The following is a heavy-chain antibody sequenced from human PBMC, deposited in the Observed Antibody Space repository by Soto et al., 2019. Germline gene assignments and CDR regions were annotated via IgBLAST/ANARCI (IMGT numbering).Heavy chain of an antibody. CDR1: GYTFTDHG. D-gene: IGHD3-16*01. Sequence: VQSGAEVKKPGASVKVSCKASGYTFTDHGISWVRQAPGQGFEWMGWISAYNDYTAYAQKFQGRVTMTTDKYTNTAYMELRSLTSDDTAVYYGAKDRPRLTQNFLEVYWGQGTLVTVSS. CDR3: AKDRPRLTQNFLEVY. V-gene: IGHV1-18*01. J-gene: IGHJ4*02. CDR2: ISAYNDYT.